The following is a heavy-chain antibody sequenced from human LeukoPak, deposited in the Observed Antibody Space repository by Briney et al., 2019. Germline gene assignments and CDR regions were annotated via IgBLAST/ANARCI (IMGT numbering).Heavy chain of an antibody. CDR3: ARLIAVAVADY. V-gene: IGHV4-39*01. CDR2: IYYSGST. Sequence: SETLSLTCTVSGVSVSSSNSYWGWIRQPPGKGLERIGSIYYSGSTYYNPSLKSRVTISVDTSKNQFSLKLSSVTAADTAVYYCARLIAVAVADYWGQGTLVTVSS. J-gene: IGHJ4*02. D-gene: IGHD6-19*01. CDR1: GVSVSSSNSY.